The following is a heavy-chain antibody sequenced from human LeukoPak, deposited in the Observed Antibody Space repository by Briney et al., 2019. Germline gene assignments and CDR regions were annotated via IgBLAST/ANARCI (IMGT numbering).Heavy chain of an antibody. Sequence: ASVKVSCKVSGYTLTELSMHWVRQAPGKGLEWMGGFDPEDGETIYAQKFQGRVTMTEDTSTDTAYMELSSLRSEDTAVYYCATSASGSYPPYFDYWGQGTLVTVSS. CDR2: FDPEDGET. CDR3: ATSASGSYPPYFDY. D-gene: IGHD1-26*01. CDR1: GYTLTELS. V-gene: IGHV1-24*01. J-gene: IGHJ4*02.